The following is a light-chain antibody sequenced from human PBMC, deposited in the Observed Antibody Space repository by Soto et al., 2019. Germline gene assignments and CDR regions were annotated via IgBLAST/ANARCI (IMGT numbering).Light chain of an antibody. CDR2: GAS. CDR3: QQAYSDIS. V-gene: IGKV1-39*01. Sequence: RMTQSPSSLSSSVGYTSTITFRASRTINTYVNWFQQKPGEPPRLLICGASTLHDGVPSRFSGSGSGADFTLTISGLQPEDFASYHCQQAYSDISFGGGTKVDI. CDR1: RTINTY. J-gene: IGKJ4*01.